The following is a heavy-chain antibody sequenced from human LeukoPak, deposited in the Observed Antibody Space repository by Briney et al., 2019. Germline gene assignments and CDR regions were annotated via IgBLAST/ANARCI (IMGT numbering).Heavy chain of an antibody. CDR3: ARGEDYFWSGYRD. CDR1: GGSISSYY. V-gene: IGHV4-59*01. CDR2: IYYSGST. Sequence: SETLSLTCTVSGGSISSYYWSWIRQPPGKGLEWIGYIYYSGSTNYNPSLKSRVTISVDTSKNQFSLKLSSVTAADTAVYYCARGEDYFWSGYRDWGQGTLVTVSS. D-gene: IGHD3-3*01. J-gene: IGHJ4*02.